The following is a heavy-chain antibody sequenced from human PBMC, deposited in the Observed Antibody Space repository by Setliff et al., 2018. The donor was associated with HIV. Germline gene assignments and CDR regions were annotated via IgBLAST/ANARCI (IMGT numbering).Heavy chain of an antibody. D-gene: IGHD5-12*01. CDR2: VYHTGST. Sequence: SETLSLTCAVSGGSIGIHYWSWIRQPPGKGLEWIGTVYHTGSTIYNPSLQSRVIMSVDTSRSQFSLNVNSLTAADTAVYFCARWGSGYNSYDFWGQGTLVTVSS. J-gene: IGHJ4*02. CDR3: ARWGSGYNSYDF. V-gene: IGHV4-59*11. CDR1: GGSIGIHY.